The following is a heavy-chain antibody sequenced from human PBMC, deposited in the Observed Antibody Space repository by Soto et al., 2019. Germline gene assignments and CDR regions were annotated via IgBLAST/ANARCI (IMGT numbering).Heavy chain of an antibody. CDR3: ARVGYYDRSGYGFDP. D-gene: IGHD3-22*01. CDR2: IIPILGIA. V-gene: IGHV1-69*02. J-gene: IGHJ5*02. Sequence: QVQLVQSGAEVKKPGSSVKVSCKASGGTFSSYTISWVRQAPGQGLEWMGRIIPILGIANYAQKFQGRVTITADKSTSTAYMELSSLRSEDTAVYYCARVGYYDRSGYGFDPWGQGTLVTVSS. CDR1: GGTFSSYT.